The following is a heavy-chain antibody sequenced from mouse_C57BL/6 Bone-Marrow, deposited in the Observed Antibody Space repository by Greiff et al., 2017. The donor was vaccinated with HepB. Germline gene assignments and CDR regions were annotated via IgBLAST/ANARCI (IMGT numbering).Heavy chain of an antibody. CDR3: ARKAYSGYFDV. V-gene: IGHV3-1*01. CDR1: GYSITSGYD. Sequence: EVQVVESGPGMVKPSQSLSLTCTVTGYSITSGYDWHWIRHFPGNKLEWMGYISYSGSTNYNPSLKSRISITHDTSKNHFFLKLNSVTTEDTATYYCARKAYSGYFDVWGTGTTVTVSS. J-gene: IGHJ1*03. D-gene: IGHD2-10*01. CDR2: ISYSGST.